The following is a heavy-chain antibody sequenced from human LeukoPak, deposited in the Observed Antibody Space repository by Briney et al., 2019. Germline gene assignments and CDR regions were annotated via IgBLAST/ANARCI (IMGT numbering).Heavy chain of an antibody. CDR1: GYSISSGYF. V-gene: IGHV4-61*01. CDR3: ASTYDFWSGYPPGYYYYMDV. J-gene: IGHJ6*03. CDR2: IYYSGST. D-gene: IGHD3-3*01. Sequence: PSETLSLTCSVSGYSISSGYFWGWVRPPPGKGLEWIGYIYYSGSTNYNPSLKSRVTISVDTSKNQFSLKLSSVTAADTAVYYCASTYDFWSGYPPGYYYYMDVWGKGTTVTVSS.